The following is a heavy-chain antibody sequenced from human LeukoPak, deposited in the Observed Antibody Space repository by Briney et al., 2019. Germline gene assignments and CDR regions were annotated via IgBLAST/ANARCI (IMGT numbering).Heavy chain of an antibody. CDR3: AKAGSGSYYGMESHFDY. J-gene: IGHJ4*02. Sequence: GGSLRVSCAASGFTFSSYAMSWVRQAPGKGLEWVSAISGSGGSTYYADSVKGRFTISRDNSKNTLYLQMNSLRAEDTAVYYCAKAGSGSYYGMESHFDYWGQGTLVTVSS. CDR1: GFTFSSYA. CDR2: ISGSGGST. V-gene: IGHV3-23*01. D-gene: IGHD1-26*01.